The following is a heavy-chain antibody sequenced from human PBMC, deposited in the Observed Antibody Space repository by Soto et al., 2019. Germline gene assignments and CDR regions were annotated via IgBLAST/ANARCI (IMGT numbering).Heavy chain of an antibody. Sequence: SETLSLTCAVSGGSSSSTNWGSWVRQPPGKGLEWIGEIYHSGSTNYNPSLKSRVTISVDKSKNQFSLKLSSVTAADTAVYYCASVRGGYYYAMDVWGQGTTVT. V-gene: IGHV4-4*02. CDR3: ASVRGGYYYAMDV. J-gene: IGHJ6*02. CDR1: GGSSSSTNW. D-gene: IGHD3-10*02. CDR2: IYHSGST.